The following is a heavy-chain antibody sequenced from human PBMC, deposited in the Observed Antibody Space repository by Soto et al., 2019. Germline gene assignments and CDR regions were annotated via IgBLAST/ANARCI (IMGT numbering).Heavy chain of an antibody. J-gene: IGHJ4*02. CDR2: VKSKVDGGSI. V-gene: IGHV3-15*07. CDR3: SADLPDWGAYAFDY. D-gene: IGHD3-16*01. Sequence: GGSLRLSCAASGFTFNGVWMNWVRQAPGKGLEWVGRVKSKVDGGSIDYAAPVRGRFTISRDDSRNTVDLQMNSLSAEDSAMYYCSADLPDWGAYAFDYWGQGTLVTVSS. CDR1: GFTFNGVW.